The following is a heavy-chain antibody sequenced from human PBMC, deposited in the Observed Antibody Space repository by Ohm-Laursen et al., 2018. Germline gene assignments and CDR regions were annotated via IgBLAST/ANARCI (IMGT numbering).Heavy chain of an antibody. CDR3: ARLSSGWSY. J-gene: IGHJ4*02. CDR1: GFIFSNFA. V-gene: IGHV3-21*01. D-gene: IGHD6-19*01. Sequence: SLRLSCTASGFIFSNFAMNWVRQAPGKGLEWVSSISSSSSYIYYADSVKGRFTISRDNAKNSLYLQMNSLRAEDTAVYYCARLSSGWSYWGQGTLVTVSS. CDR2: ISSSSSYI.